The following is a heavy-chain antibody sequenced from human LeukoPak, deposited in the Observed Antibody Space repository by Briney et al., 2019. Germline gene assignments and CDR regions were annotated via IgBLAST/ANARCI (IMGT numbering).Heavy chain of an antibody. CDR1: GYTFTSYA. J-gene: IGHJ4*02. CDR2: INTYTGNP. CDR3: ARWDYDSSGYALYYFDY. V-gene: IGHV7-4-1*02. D-gene: IGHD3-22*01. Sequence: ASVKVSCKASGYTFTSYAMNWVRQAPGQGLEWMGWINTYTGNPTYAQGFTGRFVFSLDTSVSTAYLQISSLKAEDTAVYYCARWDYDSSGYALYYFDYWGQGTMVTVSS.